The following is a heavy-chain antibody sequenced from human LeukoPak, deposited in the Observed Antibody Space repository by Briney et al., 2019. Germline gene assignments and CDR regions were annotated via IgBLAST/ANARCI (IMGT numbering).Heavy chain of an antibody. J-gene: IGHJ3*01. V-gene: IGHV5-51*01. CDR1: GYSFTNYW. Sequence: GESLEISCKGSGYSFTNYWIGWVRQMPGKGLEWMGIISPGDSNTRHSPSFQGQVTISADKSINTVYLQWSSLKASDTAMYYCARRHYHDDSGYYFAFDVWGQGTMVTVSS. CDR2: ISPGDSNT. D-gene: IGHD3-22*01. CDR3: ARRHYHDDSGYYFAFDV.